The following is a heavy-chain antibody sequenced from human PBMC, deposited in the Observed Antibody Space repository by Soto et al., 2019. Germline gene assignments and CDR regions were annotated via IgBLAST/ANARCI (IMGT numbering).Heavy chain of an antibody. CDR2: IIPIFGTA. Sequence: QVQLVQSGAEVKKPGSSVKVSCKASGGTFSSYAISWVRQAPGQGPEWMGGIIPIFGTANYAQKFQGRVTITADESTSTAYMELSSLRSEDTAVYYCARLRDSSGYYGYYYYGMDVWGQGTTVTVSS. CDR1: GGTFSSYA. D-gene: IGHD3-22*01. V-gene: IGHV1-69*01. J-gene: IGHJ6*02. CDR3: ARLRDSSGYYGYYYYGMDV.